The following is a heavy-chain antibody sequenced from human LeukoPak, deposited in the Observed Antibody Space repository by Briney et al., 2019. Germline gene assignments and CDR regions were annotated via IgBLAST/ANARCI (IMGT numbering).Heavy chain of an antibody. V-gene: IGHV1-2*02. CDR1: GYTFTGFD. CDR2: LNPNNGGT. D-gene: IGHD3/OR15-3a*01. CDR3: ARKSLWTIDF. J-gene: IGHJ4*02. Sequence: ASVKVSCKASGYTFTGFDIHWLRHAPGQGLECMGWLNPNNGGTDLAQKFEGRLTLTRDTSINTAYMELNSLRSDDTAIYYCARKSLWTIDFWGQGSLVTVSS.